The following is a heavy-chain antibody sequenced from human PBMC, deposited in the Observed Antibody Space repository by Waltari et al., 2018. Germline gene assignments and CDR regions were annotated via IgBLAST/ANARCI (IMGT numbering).Heavy chain of an antibody. CDR1: GFTFSSYA. J-gene: IGHJ4*02. CDR2: ISGSGGSK. CDR3: AKDKGGSSWIDY. D-gene: IGHD6-13*01. Sequence: EVQLLESGGGLVQPGGSLRLSCAASGFTFSSYAMSWVRQAPGKGLEWVSAISGSGGSKYYADSVKGRFTISRDNSKNTLYLQMNSLRAEDTAVYYCAKDKGGSSWIDYWGQGTLVTVSS. V-gene: IGHV3-23*01.